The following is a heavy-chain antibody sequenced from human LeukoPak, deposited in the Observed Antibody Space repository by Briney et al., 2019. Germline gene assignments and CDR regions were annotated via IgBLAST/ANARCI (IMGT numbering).Heavy chain of an antibody. CDR3: VRGSGGNGYGYWGDN. V-gene: IGHV3-33*01. CDR1: GFTFSNFG. J-gene: IGHJ4*02. D-gene: IGHD5-12*01. Sequence: GGSLRLSCAASGFTFSNFGMHWVRKAPGRGLEWVAVIWYHGNEIHYVDSVKGRFTLSRDNFRNTLYLQMNSLRAEESGVYYCVRGSGGNGYGYWGDNWGQGTLVTVSS. CDR2: IWYHGNEI.